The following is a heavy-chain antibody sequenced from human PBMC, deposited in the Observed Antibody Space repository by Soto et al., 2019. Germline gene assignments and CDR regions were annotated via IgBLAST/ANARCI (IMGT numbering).Heavy chain of an antibody. CDR2: IFYLGSS. CDR1: GGSIISSDIY. CDR3: ARHSLTLRKNKWFDP. Sequence: PETLCLTYTPSGGSIISSDIYWGWVRQPHVKGLERIETIFYLGSSYYKPYIKSRVNMSVDTSNNQFSLTLRSLTAPDTALYFFARHSLTLRKNKWFDPWGPGILVTGS. V-gene: IGHV4-39*01. J-gene: IGHJ5*02. D-gene: IGHD2-15*01.